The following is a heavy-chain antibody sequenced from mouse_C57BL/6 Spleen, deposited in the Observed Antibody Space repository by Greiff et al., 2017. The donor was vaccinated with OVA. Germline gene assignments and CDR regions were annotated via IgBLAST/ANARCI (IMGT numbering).Heavy chain of an antibody. J-gene: IGHJ1*03. CDR2: IDPSDSYT. CDR3: ARGGSSYEWYFDV. Sequence: QVQLQQPGAELVMPGASVKLSCKASGYTFTSYWMHWVKQRPGQGLEWIGEIDPSDSYTNYNQKFKGKSTLTVDKSSSTAYMQLSSLTSVDSAVYYCARGGSSYEWYFDVWGTGTTVTVSS. V-gene: IGHV1-69*01. D-gene: IGHD1-1*01. CDR1: GYTFTSYW.